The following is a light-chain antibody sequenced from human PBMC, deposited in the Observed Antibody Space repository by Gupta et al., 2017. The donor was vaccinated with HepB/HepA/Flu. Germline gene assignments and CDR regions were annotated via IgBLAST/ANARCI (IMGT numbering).Light chain of an antibody. Sequence: VTPGEPASISCRSSQSLLHSSGYSYLDWYLQKPGQSPQLLIYLGSNRASGVPDRFSGSGSGTDFTLKISRVEAEDVGVYYCRQTLQTPFTFGGGTKVEIK. CDR2: LGS. CDR1: QSLLHSSGYSY. V-gene: IGKV2-28*01. CDR3: RQTLQTPFT. J-gene: IGKJ4*01.